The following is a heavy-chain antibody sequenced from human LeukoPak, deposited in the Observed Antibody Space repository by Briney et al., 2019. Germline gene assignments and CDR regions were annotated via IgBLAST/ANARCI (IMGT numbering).Heavy chain of an antibody. V-gene: IGHV1-2*04. D-gene: IGHD3-10*01. J-gene: IGHJ4*02. CDR2: INPNSGDT. Sequence: ASVKVSCKASGYTFTSYAMHWVRQAPGQGLEWMGWINPNSGDTNYAQKFQGSVTVTRDKSSGTAYMELSRLRSDDTAVYYCARLSGSGTWDGNEVDYWGQGTLVTVSS. CDR1: GYTFTSYA. CDR3: ARLSGSGTWDGNEVDY.